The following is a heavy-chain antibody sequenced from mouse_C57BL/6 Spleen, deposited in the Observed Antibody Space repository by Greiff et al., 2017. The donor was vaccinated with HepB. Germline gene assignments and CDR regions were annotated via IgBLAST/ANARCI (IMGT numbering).Heavy chain of an antibody. D-gene: IGHD2-4*01. J-gene: IGHJ3*01. CDR1: GYSITSGYY. CDR3: ARQDYDGFAY. Sequence: DVQLQESGPGLVKPSQSLSLTCSVTGYSITSGYYWNWIRQFPGNKLEWMGYISYDGSNNYNPSLKNRISITRDTSKNQFFLKLNSVTTEDTATYYCARQDYDGFAYWGQGTLVTVSA. V-gene: IGHV3-6*01. CDR2: ISYDGSN.